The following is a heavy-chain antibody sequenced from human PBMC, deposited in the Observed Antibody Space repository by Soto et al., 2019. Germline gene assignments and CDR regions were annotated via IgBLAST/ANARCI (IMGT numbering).Heavy chain of an antibody. D-gene: IGHD3-10*01. J-gene: IGHJ4*02. V-gene: IGHV3-23*01. CDR1: GFTFSSHA. CDR2: ISGSGGST. CDR3: AKVAVTMVRGVIIGFDY. Sequence: EVQLLESGGGLVQPGGSLRLSCAASGFTFSSHAMSWVRQAPGKGLEWVSAISGSGGSTYYADSVKGRFTISRDNSKNTLYLQMNSLRAEDTAVYYCAKVAVTMVRGVIIGFDYWGQGTLVTVSS.